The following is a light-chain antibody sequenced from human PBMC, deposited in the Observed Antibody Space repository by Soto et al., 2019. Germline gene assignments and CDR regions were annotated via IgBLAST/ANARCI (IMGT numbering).Light chain of an antibody. CDR3: QQYNNWPLT. Sequence: DIQMTQSPSSLSASVGDRVTITCRASQSISTYLNWYQQKAGLAPKLLIYAASSLQSGVPSRFSGSGYGTEFTLTISSLQSEDFAVYYCQQYNNWPLTFGGGTKVDIK. V-gene: IGKV1-39*01. CDR1: QSISTY. J-gene: IGKJ4*01. CDR2: AAS.